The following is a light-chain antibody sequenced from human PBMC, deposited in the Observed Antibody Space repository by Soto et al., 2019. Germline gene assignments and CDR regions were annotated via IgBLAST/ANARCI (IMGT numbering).Light chain of an antibody. CDR1: SSNIGSDF. CDR3: SAWDDSLSVYV. J-gene: IGLJ1*01. V-gene: IGLV1-47*01. CDR2: HNY. Sequence: QSALTQPPSASGTPGQRVTISCSGSSSNIGSDFVYWYQQLPGTAPKLLIYHNYQRPSGVPDRFSGSKSGTSGSLAISDLRSEDEGDYYCSAWDDSLSVYVFGAGTKLTVL.